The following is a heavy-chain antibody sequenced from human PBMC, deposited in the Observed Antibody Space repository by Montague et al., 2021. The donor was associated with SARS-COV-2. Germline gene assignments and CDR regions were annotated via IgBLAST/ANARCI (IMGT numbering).Heavy chain of an antibody. D-gene: IGHD6-19*01. J-gene: IGHJ2*01. V-gene: IGHV2-70*01. CDR3: ARIPEYSSGGGPDWYFDL. Sequence: PALVNPIQTLTLTCTFSGFSVSTSGLCVSWIRQPPGKALEWLALIDWDDDTYYSTSLKTRLAISKDTSKNQVVLTMTDMDPVDTGTYYCARIPEYSSGGGPDWYFDLWGRGTLVTVSS. CDR1: GFSVSTSGLC. CDR2: IDWDDDT.